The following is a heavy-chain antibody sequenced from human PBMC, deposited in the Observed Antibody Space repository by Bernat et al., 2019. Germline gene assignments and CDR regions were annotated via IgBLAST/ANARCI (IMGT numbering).Heavy chain of an antibody. CDR3: ARDPPLAGDYGDFDY. Sequence: QVQLVESGGGLVKPGGSLRLSCAASRFTLSDSYMSWIRQAPGKGLEWISYLGRGGTTIYYADSVKGRFTISRDNAKNSLYLQLSSLRAEDTAVYYCARDPPLAGDYGDFDYWGQGTLVTVSS. D-gene: IGHD4-17*01. CDR2: LGRGGTTI. V-gene: IGHV3-11*01. J-gene: IGHJ4*02. CDR1: RFTLSDSY.